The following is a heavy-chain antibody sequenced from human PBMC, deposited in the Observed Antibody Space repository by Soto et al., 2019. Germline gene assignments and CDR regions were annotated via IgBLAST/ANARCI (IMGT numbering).Heavy chain of an antibody. Sequence: SETLSLTCIVSGGSISSYYWSWIRQPPGKGLEWIGYSYYSGSTNYNPSLKSRVTMSVDTSKNQFSLKLNSVTAADTALYYCARRYCGGGSCYSGFDYWGQGTLVTVSS. CDR2: SYYSGST. D-gene: IGHD2-15*01. V-gene: IGHV4-59*08. CDR3: ARRYCGGGSCYSGFDY. CDR1: GGSISSYY. J-gene: IGHJ4*02.